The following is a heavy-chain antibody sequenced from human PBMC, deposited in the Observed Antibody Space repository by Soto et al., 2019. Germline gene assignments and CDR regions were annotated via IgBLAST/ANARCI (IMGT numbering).Heavy chain of an antibody. V-gene: IGHV3-74*01. J-gene: IGHJ4*02. D-gene: IGHD1-26*01. CDR2: INKDGSST. CDR1: GFTFSNYW. Sequence: EVQLVESGGGLVQPGGSLRLSCAGSGFTFSNYWMHWVRQAPGKGLVWVSHINKDGSSTNYADSVKGRFTISRDNAKNTLFLQMNSLRLEDTAVYFCARDFGWYSASPGAEYWGQGTLVTVSS. CDR3: ARDFGWYSASPGAEY.